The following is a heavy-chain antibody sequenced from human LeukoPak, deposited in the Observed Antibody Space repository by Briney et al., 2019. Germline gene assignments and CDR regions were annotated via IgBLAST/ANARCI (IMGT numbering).Heavy chain of an antibody. CDR3: ARDGISDGSGYQLGY. Sequence: GASVKLSCKASGGTFSRYAISWVRQAPGQGLEWRGRIIPILGIANYAQKFQGRVTITADKSTSTAYMELNSLRSEDTAVYYCARDGISDGSGYQLGYCGQGTLVTVSS. J-gene: IGHJ4*02. CDR2: IIPILGIA. D-gene: IGHD3-22*01. V-gene: IGHV1-69*10. CDR1: GGTFSRYA.